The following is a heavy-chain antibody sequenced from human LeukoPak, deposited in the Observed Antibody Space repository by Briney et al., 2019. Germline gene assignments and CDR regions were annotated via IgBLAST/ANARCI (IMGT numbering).Heavy chain of an antibody. V-gene: IGHV3-7*01. CDR3: ARERDGRFFDY. CDR2: INQEGSER. CDR1: GLTFRSYW. J-gene: IGHJ4*02. D-gene: IGHD5-24*01. Sequence: PGGSLRLSCAVSGLTFRSYWMTWVRQAPGKGLEWVANINQEGSERYFVDSVRGRFTISRDNAKNSLHLQMNTLRAEDTAVNYCARERDGRFFDYWGQGTLVTVSS.